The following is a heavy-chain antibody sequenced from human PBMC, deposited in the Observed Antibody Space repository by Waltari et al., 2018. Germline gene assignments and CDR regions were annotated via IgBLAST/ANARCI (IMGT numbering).Heavy chain of an antibody. Sequence: EVPLVQSGAEVKKPGATVKISYKVSGYAFTAYYMHLVQQAPGKGLAWMGLGDPEDGETIYAEKFQGRVTITADTSTDTAYMELSSLRSEATAVYYCATAPSGSRYYYGMDVWGQGTTVTVSS. CDR3: ATAPSGSRYYYGMDV. V-gene: IGHV1-69-2*01. D-gene: IGHD3-10*01. CDR1: GYAFTAYY. CDR2: GDPEDGET. J-gene: IGHJ6*02.